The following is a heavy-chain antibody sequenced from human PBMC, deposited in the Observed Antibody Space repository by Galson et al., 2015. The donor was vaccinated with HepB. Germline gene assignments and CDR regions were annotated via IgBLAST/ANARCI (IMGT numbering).Heavy chain of an antibody. CDR2: INAGNGNT. CDR1: GYTFTSYA. D-gene: IGHD3-10*01. Sequence: SVKVSCKASGYTFTSYAMHWVRQAPGQRLEWMGWINAGNGNTKYSQKFQGRVTITRDTSASTSYMELNSLRDEDTAVYYCARNNQGEEYFQHWGQGTLVTVSA. CDR3: ARNNQGEEYFQH. V-gene: IGHV1-3*01. J-gene: IGHJ1*01.